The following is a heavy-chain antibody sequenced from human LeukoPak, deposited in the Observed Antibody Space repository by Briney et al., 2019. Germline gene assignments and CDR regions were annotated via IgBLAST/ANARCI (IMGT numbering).Heavy chain of an antibody. J-gene: IGHJ4*02. CDR2: IYPCDSDT. CDR3: AIPSPYYYDSSGYYYFDY. V-gene: IGHV5-51*01. D-gene: IGHD3-22*01. Sequence: IYPCDSDTRYSPSFQGQVTISADKSISTAYLQWSSLKASDTAMYYCAIPSPYYYDSSGYYYFDYWGQGTLVTVSS.